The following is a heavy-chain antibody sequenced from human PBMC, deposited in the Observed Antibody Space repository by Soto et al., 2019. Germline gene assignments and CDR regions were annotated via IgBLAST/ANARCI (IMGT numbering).Heavy chain of an antibody. D-gene: IGHD5-12*01. J-gene: IGHJ6*02. CDR1: GGSISSSNW. CDR2: IYHSGST. CDR3: AQIPVRRVATINYYGMDV. V-gene: IGHV4-4*02. Sequence: ETLSLTCAVSGGSISSSNWWSWVRQPPGKGLEWIGEIYHSGSTNYNPSLKSRVTISVDKSKNQFSLKLSSVTAADTAVYYCAQIPVRRVATINYYGMDVWGQGTRVTVSS.